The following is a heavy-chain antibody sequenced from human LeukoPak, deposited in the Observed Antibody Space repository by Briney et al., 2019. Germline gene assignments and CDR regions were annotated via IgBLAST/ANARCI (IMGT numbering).Heavy chain of an antibody. D-gene: IGHD3-3*01. CDR1: GGSISSGSYY. CDR3: ARHTSENWFDP. J-gene: IGHJ5*02. CDR2: IYTSGST. V-gene: IGHV4-61*02. Sequence: SETLSLTCTVSGGSISSGSYYWSWIRQPAGKGLEWIGRIYTSGSTYYNPSLKSRVTISVDTSKNQFSLKLSSVTAADTAVYYCARHTSENWFDPWGQGTLVTVSS.